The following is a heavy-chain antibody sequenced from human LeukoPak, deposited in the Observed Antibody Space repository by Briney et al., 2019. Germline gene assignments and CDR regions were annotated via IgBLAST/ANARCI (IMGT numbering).Heavy chain of an antibody. D-gene: IGHD1-26*01. CDR1: GGSISSSSYY. CDR2: IYYSGST. V-gene: IGHV4-39*07. J-gene: IGHJ4*02. Sequence: PSETLSLTCTVSGGSISSSSYYWGWFRQPPGEGPEYIGSIYYSGSTYYNPSLQSRVTISVDTSKNQFSLRLSSVTAADTAVYFCARGGDFGSYPYWGQGTLVTVSS. CDR3: ARGGDFGSYPY.